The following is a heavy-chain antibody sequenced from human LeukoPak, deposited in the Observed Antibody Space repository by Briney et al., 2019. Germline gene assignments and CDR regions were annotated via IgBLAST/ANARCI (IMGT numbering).Heavy chain of an antibody. CDR2: ISSNGGST. J-gene: IGHJ4*02. CDR3: ARDILAVAGTGYFDS. CDR1: GFTFSSYA. V-gene: IGHV3-64*01. D-gene: IGHD6-19*01. Sequence: PGGSLRLSCAASGFTFSSYAMHWVRQAPGKGLEYVSAISSNGGSTYYANSVKGRFTISRDNSKNTLYLQMNSLRAEDTAVYYCARDILAVAGTGYFDSWGQGTLVTVSS.